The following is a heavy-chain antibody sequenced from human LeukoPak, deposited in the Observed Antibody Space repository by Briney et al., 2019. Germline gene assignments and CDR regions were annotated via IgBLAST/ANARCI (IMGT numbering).Heavy chain of an antibody. V-gene: IGHV1-69*04. Sequence: ASVKVSCKASGGTFSSYAISWVRQAPGQGLEWMGRIIPILGIANYAQKFQGRVTITADKSTSTAYMELSSLRSEDTAVYYCARDGVYCSSTSCYPWSLDYWGQGTLVTVSS. CDR1: GGTFSSYA. CDR3: ARDGVYCSSTSCYPWSLDY. J-gene: IGHJ4*02. CDR2: IIPILGIA. D-gene: IGHD2-2*01.